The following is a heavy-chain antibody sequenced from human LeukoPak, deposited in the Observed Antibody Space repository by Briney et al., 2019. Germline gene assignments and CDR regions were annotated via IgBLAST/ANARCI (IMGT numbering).Heavy chain of an antibody. V-gene: IGHV4-39*01. CDR3: ARRNSGSYYRWVWFDP. Sequence: SETLSLTCTVSGGSISSSSYYWGWIRQPPGKGLEWIGSIYYSGSTYYNPSLKSRVTISVDTSKNQFSLKLSSVTAADTAVYYCARRNSGSYYRWVWFDPWGQGTLVTVSS. CDR1: GGSISSSSYY. J-gene: IGHJ5*02. D-gene: IGHD1-26*01. CDR2: IYYSGST.